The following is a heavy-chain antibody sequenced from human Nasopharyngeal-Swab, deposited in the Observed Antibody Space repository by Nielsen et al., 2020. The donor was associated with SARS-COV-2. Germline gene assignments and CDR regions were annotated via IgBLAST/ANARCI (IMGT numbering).Heavy chain of an antibody. CDR3: VRGYGGNSEVDAFDI. D-gene: IGHD4-23*01. Sequence: GGSLRLSCAASKFSFSRHAMHWVRQAPGKGLEWVAVIAYDGSNKYYVDSVRGRFTISRDNSKNTLYLQMNSLRAEDTAVYYCVRGYGGNSEVDAFDIWGQGTMVT. CDR2: IAYDGSNK. CDR1: KFSFSRHA. J-gene: IGHJ3*02. V-gene: IGHV3-30*04.